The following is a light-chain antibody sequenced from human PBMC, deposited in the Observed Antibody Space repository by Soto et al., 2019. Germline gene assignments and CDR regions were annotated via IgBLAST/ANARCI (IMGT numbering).Light chain of an antibody. V-gene: IGKV1-5*01. CDR2: DAS. CDR3: LQDINYPWT. Sequence: DIQMTPSPSTLSASVGDRVTITCRASQSISTWLAWYQQKPGKAPKLLIYDASSLESGVPSRFSGSGSGTDFTLAISSLQPEDSATYYCLQDINYPWTFGQGTKVDI. CDR1: QSISTW. J-gene: IGKJ1*01.